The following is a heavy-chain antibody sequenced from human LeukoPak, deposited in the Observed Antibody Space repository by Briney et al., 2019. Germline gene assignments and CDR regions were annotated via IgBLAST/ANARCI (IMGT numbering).Heavy chain of an antibody. Sequence: GESLKISCKGSGYSLTSYWIGWVRQMPGEGLEWMGIIYPGDSDTRYSPSFQGQVTISADKSISTAYLQWSSLKASDTAMYYCARHVRYDSSGYFLDYWGQGTLVTVSS. D-gene: IGHD3-22*01. CDR2: IYPGDSDT. V-gene: IGHV5-51*01. J-gene: IGHJ4*02. CDR1: GYSLTSYW. CDR3: ARHVRYDSSGYFLDY.